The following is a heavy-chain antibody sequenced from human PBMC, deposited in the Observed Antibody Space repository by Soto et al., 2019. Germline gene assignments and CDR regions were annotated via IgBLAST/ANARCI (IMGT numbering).Heavy chain of an antibody. CDR2: IYYSGST. CDR3: ARKTSTIFGVVITGYYYYYMDV. J-gene: IGHJ6*03. CDR1: GGSISSSSYY. Sequence: TLSLTCTVSGGSISSSSYYWGWIRQPPGKGLEWIGSIYYSGSTYYDPALKSRVTISVDTSKNQFSLKLSSVTAADTAVYYCARKTSTIFGVVITGYYYYYMDVWGKGTTVTVSS. D-gene: IGHD3-3*01. V-gene: IGHV4-39*01.